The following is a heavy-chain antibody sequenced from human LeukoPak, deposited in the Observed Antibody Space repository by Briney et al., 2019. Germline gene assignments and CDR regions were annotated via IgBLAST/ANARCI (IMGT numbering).Heavy chain of an antibody. CDR2: IYYSGST. J-gene: IGHJ4*02. Sequence: SETLSLTCTVSGGSISSSSYYWGWIRQPPGKGLEWIGSIYYSGSTYYNPSLKSRVTISVDTSKNQFSLKLSSVTAADTAVYYCARRGGQYDYSIDYWGQGTLVTVSS. D-gene: IGHD4-11*01. CDR1: GGSISSSSYY. CDR3: ARRGGQYDYSIDY. V-gene: IGHV4-39*01.